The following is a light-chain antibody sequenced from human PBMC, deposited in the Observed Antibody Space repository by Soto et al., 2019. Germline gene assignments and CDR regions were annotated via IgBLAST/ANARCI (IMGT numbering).Light chain of an antibody. CDR3: CSYARGSTYV. CDR2: EGS. V-gene: IGLV2-23*01. Sequence: QSVLTQPASVSGSPGQSITISCTVTSSDVGSYNLVSWYQQHPGKVPQLMIYEGSKRPSGVSNRFSGSKSGNTASLTISGLQAEDEADYYCCSYARGSTYVFGTGTKVTVL. CDR1: SSDVGSYNL. J-gene: IGLJ1*01.